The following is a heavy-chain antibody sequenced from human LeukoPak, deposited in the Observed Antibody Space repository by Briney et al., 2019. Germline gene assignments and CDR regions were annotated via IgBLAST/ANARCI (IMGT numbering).Heavy chain of an antibody. V-gene: IGHV3-53*01. J-gene: IGHJ4*02. CDR2: IYSGGST. CDR1: GFTVSNNY. CDR3: ARKPDY. Sequence: GGSLRLSCAASGFTVSNNYIAWVRQAPGKGLEWVSLIYSGGSTYYADSVKGRFTISRDNSKNTLYLQMNSLRAEDTAIYYCARKPDYWGQGTLVTVSS.